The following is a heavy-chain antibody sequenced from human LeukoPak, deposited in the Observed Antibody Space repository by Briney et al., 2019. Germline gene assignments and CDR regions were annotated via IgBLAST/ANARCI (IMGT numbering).Heavy chain of an antibody. Sequence: PGGSLRLSCAASGFTFSSYAMSWVRQAPGKGLEWVSAISGSGGSTYYADSVKGRFTISRDNPKNTLYLQMNSLRAEDTAVYYCAKAQLSTYYYDSSGYSHWGQGTLVTVSS. J-gene: IGHJ4*02. CDR2: ISGSGGST. V-gene: IGHV3-23*01. CDR1: GFTFSSYA. CDR3: AKAQLSTYYYDSSGYSH. D-gene: IGHD3-22*01.